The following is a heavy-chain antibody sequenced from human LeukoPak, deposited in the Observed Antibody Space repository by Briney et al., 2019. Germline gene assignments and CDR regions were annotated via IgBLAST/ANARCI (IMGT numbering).Heavy chain of an antibody. CDR3: ARGYCSGGSCYSYYYYSYMDV. D-gene: IGHD2-15*01. CDR2: ISYSGST. J-gene: IGHJ6*03. V-gene: IGHV4-39*07. Sequence: SETLSLTCTVSGGSISSSSYYWGWIRQPPGKGLEWIGSISYSGSTYYNPSLRSRVTISVDTSKKQFSLKLSSVTAADTAVYYCARGYCSGGSCYSYYYYSYMDVWGKGTTVTVSS. CDR1: GGSISSSSYY.